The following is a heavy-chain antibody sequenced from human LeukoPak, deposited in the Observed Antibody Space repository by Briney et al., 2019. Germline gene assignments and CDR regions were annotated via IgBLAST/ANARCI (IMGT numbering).Heavy chain of an antibody. CDR2: IESKTDGGTT. CDR3: TTYGSGRKFDY. V-gene: IGHV3-15*04. CDR1: GFTFSNYW. D-gene: IGHD3-10*01. Sequence: PGGSLRLSCVVSGFTFSNYWMSWVRQIPGKGLEWVGRIESKTDGGTTDYAAPVKGRFTISRDDSTNTLYLQMNSLKSEDTAVYYCTTYGSGRKFDYWGQGILVTVSS. J-gene: IGHJ4*02.